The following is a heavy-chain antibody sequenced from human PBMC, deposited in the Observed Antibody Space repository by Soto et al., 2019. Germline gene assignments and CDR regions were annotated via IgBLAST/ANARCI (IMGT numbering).Heavy chain of an antibody. V-gene: IGHV3-48*02. J-gene: IGHJ4*02. D-gene: IGHD3-16*02. Sequence: EVQLVESGGGLVQPGASLRLSCAASGFTFSSFNMHWVRQAPGKGLEWGSYISASSTTVYYADSVKGRFTISRDNAKNSLYLQMNSLRDEDTAVYYCARIYRRDGNKYADYWGQGTLVTVSS. CDR3: ARIYRRDGNKYADY. CDR1: GFTFSSFN. CDR2: ISASSTTV.